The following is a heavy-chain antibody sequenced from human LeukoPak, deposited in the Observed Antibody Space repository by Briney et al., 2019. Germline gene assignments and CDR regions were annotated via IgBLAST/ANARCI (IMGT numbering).Heavy chain of an antibody. D-gene: IGHD2-15*01. V-gene: IGHV4-39*01. J-gene: IGHJ6*02. Sequence: SETLSLICTVSGDSISSSSYFCGWIRQPPGKGLECIGSMSYSGSTYYNPSLKSRVTISVDTSKNQFSLNLSSVTAADTAVYYCAADRGCSPLNGMDDWVQGTTVTVSS. CDR1: GDSISSSSYF. CDR2: MSYSGST. CDR3: AADRGCSPLNGMDD.